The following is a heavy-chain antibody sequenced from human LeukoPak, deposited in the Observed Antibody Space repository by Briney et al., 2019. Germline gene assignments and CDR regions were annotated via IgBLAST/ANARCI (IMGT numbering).Heavy chain of an antibody. CDR1: GYTFTGYY. Sequence: ASVKVSCKTSGYTFTGYYIHWVRQAPGQGLEWMGWISAYNGNTNYAQKLQGRVTMTTDTSTSTAYMELRSLRSDDTAVYYCARSPGYYDFWSGYTVDYWGQGTLVTVSS. CDR2: ISAYNGNT. CDR3: ARSPGYYDFWSGYTVDY. D-gene: IGHD3-3*01. J-gene: IGHJ4*02. V-gene: IGHV1-18*04.